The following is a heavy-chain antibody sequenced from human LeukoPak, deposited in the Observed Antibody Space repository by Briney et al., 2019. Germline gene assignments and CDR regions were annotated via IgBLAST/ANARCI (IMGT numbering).Heavy chain of an antibody. Sequence: GGSLRLSCAASGFTFGDYYMSWIRQAPGKGLEWVSYVSSSGSTIYYADSVKGRFTISRDNAKNSLYLQMNSLGAEDTAVYYCARDRGAYYYGMDVWGQGTTVTVSS. J-gene: IGHJ6*02. CDR1: GFTFGDYY. V-gene: IGHV3-11*01. D-gene: IGHD3-10*01. CDR3: ARDRGAYYYGMDV. CDR2: VSSSGSTI.